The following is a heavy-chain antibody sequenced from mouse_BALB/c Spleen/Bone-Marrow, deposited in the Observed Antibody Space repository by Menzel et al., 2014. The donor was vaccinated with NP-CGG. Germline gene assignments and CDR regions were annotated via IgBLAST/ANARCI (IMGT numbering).Heavy chain of an antibody. D-gene: IGHD2-4*01. J-gene: IGHJ2*01. V-gene: IGHV5-9-1*01. CDR3: ARHGITRLLDY. CDR1: GFTFSSYA. CDR2: ISSGGSYT. Sequence: EVMLVESGGGLVKPGGSLKLSCAASGFTFSSYAMSWVRQTPEKRLEWVAIISSGGSYTYYPDSVKGRFTISRDNAKNTLYLQMSSLRSEDTAMYYCARHGITRLLDYWGQGTTLTVSS.